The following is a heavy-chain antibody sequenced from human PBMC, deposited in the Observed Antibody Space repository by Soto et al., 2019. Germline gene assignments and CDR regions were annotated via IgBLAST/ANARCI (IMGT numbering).Heavy chain of an antibody. CDR2: ISSSSSTI. V-gene: IGHV3-48*01. CDR3: DSGRTNNTPTFKSEFTKSEATSTNHFPRKWCFVPAEDTAGYYCARRGWGVVVPAADTDYYYYYMDV. Sequence: GSLRLSCAASGFTFSSYSMNWVRQAPGKGLEWVSYISSSSSTIYYTDSVKGRFTISRDNAKNSLYLQMNSLRAEDTAVYYCDSGRTNNTPTFKSEFTKSEATSTNHFPRKWCFVPAEDTAGYYCARRGWGVVVPAADTDYYYYYMDVWGKGTTVTVSS. CDR1: GFTFSSYS. J-gene: IGHJ6*03. D-gene: IGHD3-10*01.